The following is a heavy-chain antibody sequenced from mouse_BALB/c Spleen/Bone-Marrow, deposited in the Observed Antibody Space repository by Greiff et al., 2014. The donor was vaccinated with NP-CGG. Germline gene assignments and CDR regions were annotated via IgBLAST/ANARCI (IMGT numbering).Heavy chain of an antibody. V-gene: IGHV14-3*02. CDR3: ARYYYGSSYFDY. CDR2: IVPANGNT. J-gene: IGHJ2*01. CDR1: GFNIKDTY. Sequence: EVQLQQSGAELVKPGASVKLSCTASGFNIKDTYMHWVKQRPEQGLEWIGRIVPANGNTKYDPKFQGKATITADTSSNTAYLQLSSLTSEDTAVYYCARYYYGSSYFDYWGQGTTLTVSS. D-gene: IGHD1-1*01.